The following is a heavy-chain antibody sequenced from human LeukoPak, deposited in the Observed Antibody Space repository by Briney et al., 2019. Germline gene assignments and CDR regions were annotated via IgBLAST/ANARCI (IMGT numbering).Heavy chain of an antibody. J-gene: IGHJ4*02. CDR3: AKGGRDGYNAPAYY. CDR1: GFTFSSYS. V-gene: IGHV3-21*01. CDR2: ISSSSSYI. D-gene: IGHD5-24*01. Sequence: PGGSLRLPCAASGFTFSSYSMNWVRQAPGKGLEWVSSISSSSSYIYYADSVKGRFTISRDNAKNSLYLQMNSLRAEDTAVYYCAKGGRDGYNAPAYYWGQGTLVTVSS.